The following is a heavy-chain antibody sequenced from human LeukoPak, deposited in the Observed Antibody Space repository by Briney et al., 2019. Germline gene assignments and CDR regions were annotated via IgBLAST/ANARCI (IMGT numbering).Heavy chain of an antibody. CDR1: GGSISSYY. D-gene: IGHD2-2*01. CDR2: IYHSGST. J-gene: IGHJ4*02. Sequence: SETLSLTCTVSGGSISSYYWSWIRQPPGKRLEWIGYIYHSGSTNYNSSLKSRVTISVDTSKNQFSLKLSSVTAADTAVYYCARHAAFAEYHSHLTHFDYWGQGTLVTVSS. CDR3: ARHAAFAEYHSHLTHFDY. V-gene: IGHV4-59*08.